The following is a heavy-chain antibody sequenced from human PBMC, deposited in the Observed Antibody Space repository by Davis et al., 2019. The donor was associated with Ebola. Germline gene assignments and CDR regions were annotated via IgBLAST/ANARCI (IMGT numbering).Heavy chain of an antibody. Sequence: GESLKISCAASGFSISRSDFNWVRQAPGKGLEWISYISSSSTNIYYADSVKGRFTVSRDNAKNSVFLQMNSLRGEDAAVYYCARDLTSTVVTPTWGQGTMVTVSS. D-gene: IGHD4-23*01. CDR1: GFSISRSD. J-gene: IGHJ3*01. V-gene: IGHV3-48*01. CDR3: ARDLTSTVVTPT. CDR2: ISSSSTNI.